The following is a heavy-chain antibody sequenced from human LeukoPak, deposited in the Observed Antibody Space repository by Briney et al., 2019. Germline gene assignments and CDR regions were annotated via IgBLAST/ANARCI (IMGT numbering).Heavy chain of an antibody. Sequence: SSETLSLTCSVSGGSVSGYYWSWIRQPPGKGLKWIGYIYYSGSINYNPSLKNRVTISVDTSKNQFSLKLSSVTAADTAVYYCARGYTSGWSNWFDPWGQGTLVTVSS. D-gene: IGHD6-13*01. V-gene: IGHV4-59*02. CDR1: GGSVSGYY. J-gene: IGHJ5*02. CDR2: IYYSGSI. CDR3: ARGYTSGWSNWFDP.